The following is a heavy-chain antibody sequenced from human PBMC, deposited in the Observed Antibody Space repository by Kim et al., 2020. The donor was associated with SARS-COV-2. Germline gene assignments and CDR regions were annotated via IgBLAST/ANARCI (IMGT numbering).Heavy chain of an antibody. D-gene: IGHD1-26*01. Sequence: GGSLRLSCAASGFTFSSYAMHWVRQAPGKGLEWVAVISYDGSNKYYADSVKGRFTISRDNSKNTLYLQMNSLRAEDTAVYYCARRKRGATSGGLNWFDPWGQGTLVTVSS. CDR3: ARRKRGATSGGLNWFDP. CDR2: ISYDGSNK. V-gene: IGHV3-30*04. J-gene: IGHJ5*02. CDR1: GFTFSSYA.